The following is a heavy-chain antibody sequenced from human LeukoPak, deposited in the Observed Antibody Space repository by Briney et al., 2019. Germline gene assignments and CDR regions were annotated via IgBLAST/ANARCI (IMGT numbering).Heavy chain of an antibody. CDR1: GFTFSSSW. Sequence: PGGSLRLSCVASGFTFSSSWMHWVRQAPGKGLVWVSRVKSDGSGTSYADSVKGRFTISRDNAKNTLYLQMNSLRVEDTAVYYCARDFWFAIDYWGQGTLVTVSS. J-gene: IGHJ4*02. CDR3: ARDFWFAIDY. D-gene: IGHD3-9*01. V-gene: IGHV3-74*01. CDR2: VKSDGSGT.